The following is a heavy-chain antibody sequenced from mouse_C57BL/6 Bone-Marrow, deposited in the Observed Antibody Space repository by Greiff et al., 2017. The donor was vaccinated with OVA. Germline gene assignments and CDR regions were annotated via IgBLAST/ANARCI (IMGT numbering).Heavy chain of an antibody. V-gene: IGHV1-59*01. CDR1: GYTFTSYW. J-gene: IGHJ2*01. D-gene: IGHD1-1*01. Sequence: QVQLQQPGAELVRPGTSVKLSCKASGYTFTSYWMHWVKPRPGQGLEWIGVIDPSDSYTNYNQTFKGKATLTVDTSSITAYMQLSSLTSADSAVYYCAREGVSRESVRLIDYWGQGTTLTVSS. CDR3: AREGVSRESVRLIDY. CDR2: IDPSDSYT.